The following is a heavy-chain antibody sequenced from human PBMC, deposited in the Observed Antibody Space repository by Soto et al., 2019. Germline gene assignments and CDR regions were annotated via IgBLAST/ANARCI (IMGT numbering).Heavy chain of an antibody. CDR1: GGSFSGYI. J-gene: IGHJ5*02. Sequence: SETLSLTCAVYGGSFSGYIWSWVRQPPGKGLEWIAEANESGSKNYNPSLKRRGTISVDTSKNQFSLRLTSVTAADTAVYYCARGPAPTIFGTVPTPNWFDPWGQGTLVTVSS. CDR3: ARGPAPTIFGTVPTPNWFDP. D-gene: IGHD3-3*01. CDR2: ANESGSK. V-gene: IGHV4-34*01.